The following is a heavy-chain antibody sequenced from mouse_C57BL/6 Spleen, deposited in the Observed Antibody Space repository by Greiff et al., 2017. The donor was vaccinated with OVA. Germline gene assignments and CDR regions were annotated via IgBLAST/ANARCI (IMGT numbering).Heavy chain of an antibody. CDR2: IDPSDSYT. J-gene: IGHJ4*01. Sequence: VQLQQSGAELMKPGASVKLSCKATGYTFTSYWMQWVKQRPGQGLEWIGEIDPSDSYTNYNQKFKGKATLTVDTSSSTAYMQLSSLTSEDSAVYYCYYAMDYWGQGTSVTVSS. CDR1: GYTFTSYW. CDR3: YYAMDY. V-gene: IGHV1-50*01.